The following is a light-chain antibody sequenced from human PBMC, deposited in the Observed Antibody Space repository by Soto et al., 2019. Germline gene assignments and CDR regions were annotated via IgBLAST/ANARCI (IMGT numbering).Light chain of an antibody. V-gene: IGKV1-39*01. Sequence: DMQMTQSPASLSASVGDRVTISCRASQTIGRNLNWYQQKPGKAPTLLIFTSSSLQSGVPSRFSGSGSGTDFSLTISSLQPEDFATYYCQQSYSTPPTFGQGTKVEIK. CDR2: TSS. J-gene: IGKJ1*01. CDR1: QTIGRN. CDR3: QQSYSTPPT.